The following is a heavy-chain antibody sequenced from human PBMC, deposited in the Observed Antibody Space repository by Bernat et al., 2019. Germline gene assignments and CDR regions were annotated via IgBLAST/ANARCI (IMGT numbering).Heavy chain of an antibody. CDR2: IWYDGSNK. V-gene: IGHV3-33*01. D-gene: IGHD3-22*01. J-gene: IGHJ4*02. Sequence: QVQLVESGGGVVQPGRSLRLSCAASRFSFSSYGMHWVRQAPGKGLEWVAVIWYDGSNKYYAESGKGRFTISRDNSKNTLFLQMNSLRAEDTAVYYCARSMLVPGYFDYWGQGTLVTVSS. CDR3: ARSMLVPGYFDY. CDR1: RFSFSSYG.